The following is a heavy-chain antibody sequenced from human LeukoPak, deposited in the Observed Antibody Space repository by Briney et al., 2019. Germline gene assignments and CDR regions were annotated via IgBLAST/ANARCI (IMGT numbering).Heavy chain of an antibody. Sequence: SETLSLTCTVSGGSISSYYWSWIRQPPGKGLEWIGYIYYSGSTNYSSSLKSRVTISVDTSKNQFSLKLSSVTAADTAVYYCARDKGGATDIWGQGTMVTVSS. CDR3: ARDKGGATDI. J-gene: IGHJ3*02. D-gene: IGHD4/OR15-4a*01. V-gene: IGHV4-59*01. CDR2: IYYSGST. CDR1: GGSISSYY.